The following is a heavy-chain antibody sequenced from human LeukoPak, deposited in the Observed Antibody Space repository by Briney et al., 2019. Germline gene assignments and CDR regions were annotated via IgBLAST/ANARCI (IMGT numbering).Heavy chain of an antibody. J-gene: IGHJ4*02. D-gene: IGHD3-9*01. CDR2: INHSGST. CDR3: ARVDYDILTGIDY. Sequence: GSLRLSCAASGFTSSSYEMNWVRQAPGKGLEWIGEINHSGSTNYNPSLKSRVTISVDTSKNQFSLKLSSVTAADTAVYYCARVDYDILTGIDYWGQGTLVTVSS. V-gene: IGHV4-34*01. CDR1: GFTSSSYE.